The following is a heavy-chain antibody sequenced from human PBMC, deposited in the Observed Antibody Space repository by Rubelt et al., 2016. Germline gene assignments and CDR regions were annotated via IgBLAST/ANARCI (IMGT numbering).Heavy chain of an antibody. V-gene: IGHV3-15*05. CDR2: VKREVDGGTV. CDR1: GFGFTFTNAW. D-gene: IGHD3-10*01. Sequence: EMQLVESGGGLVKPGGSLRLSCAASGFGFTFTNAWMTWVRQTPEKGLEWLGHVKREVDGGTVDYAAHVNGRVTISRDDSESMVYVEMNSLTVEDTAVYYCTTGYASYWYAWGQGTLVTVSS. J-gene: IGHJ5*02. CDR3: TTGYASYWYA.